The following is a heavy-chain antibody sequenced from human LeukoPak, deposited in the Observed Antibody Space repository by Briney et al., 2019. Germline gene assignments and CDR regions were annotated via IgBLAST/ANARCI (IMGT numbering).Heavy chain of an antibody. CDR1: GFTFSSNG. CDR2: ISGNYGST. Sequence: GGSLSLSCAASGFTFSSNGISWVRQAPGKGLVWVSTISGNYGSTYYADSVKGRFTISRDNFKNTVFLRMNSLRAEDTAVYYCAKVVLLLTASDAFDFWGQGTKVTVSS. D-gene: IGHD2-21*02. CDR3: AKVVLLLTASDAFDF. J-gene: IGHJ3*01. V-gene: IGHV3-23*01.